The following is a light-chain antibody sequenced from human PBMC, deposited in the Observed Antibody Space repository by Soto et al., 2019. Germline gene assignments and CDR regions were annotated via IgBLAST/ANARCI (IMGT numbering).Light chain of an antibody. CDR2: AAS. J-gene: IGKJ1*01. V-gene: IGKV1-27*01. CDR3: QNYDRAPWT. Sequence: DIQMTQSPSSLSAYVGDRVTITCRASRGIINSLAWYQQKPGKAPKLVIYAASTLQSGVPSRFSGRGSGTEFTLTISSLQPEDGASYYCQNYDRAPWTCGQGNKVEIK. CDR1: RGIINS.